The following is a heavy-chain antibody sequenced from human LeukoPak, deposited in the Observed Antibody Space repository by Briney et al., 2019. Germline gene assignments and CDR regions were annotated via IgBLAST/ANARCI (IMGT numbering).Heavy chain of an antibody. CDR2: IKQDESEK. D-gene: IGHD5-12*01. V-gene: IGHV3-7*03. Sequence: GGSLRLSCAASGFTFSSYWMSWVRQAPGKGLEWVANIKQDESEKYYVDSVKGRFTLSRDNPKNALFLQMNSLRAEDTAVYYCASSGGNSGYDREGYFDYWGQGTLVTVSS. CDR1: GFTFSSYW. CDR3: ASSGGNSGYDREGYFDY. J-gene: IGHJ4*02.